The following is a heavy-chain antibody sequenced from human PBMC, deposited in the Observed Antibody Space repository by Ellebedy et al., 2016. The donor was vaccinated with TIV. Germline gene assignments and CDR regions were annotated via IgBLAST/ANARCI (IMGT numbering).Heavy chain of an antibody. CDR2: IYPDDSDT. Sequence: GGSLRLXXKGSGYSFTSYWIGWVRQMPGKGLEWMGIIYPDDSDTRYSPSFQGQVTISADKSISTAYLQWSSLKASDSAMYYCASLTGDRGYFDYWGQGTLVTVSS. CDR3: ASLTGDRGYFDY. D-gene: IGHD7-27*01. CDR1: GYSFTSYW. V-gene: IGHV5-51*01. J-gene: IGHJ4*02.